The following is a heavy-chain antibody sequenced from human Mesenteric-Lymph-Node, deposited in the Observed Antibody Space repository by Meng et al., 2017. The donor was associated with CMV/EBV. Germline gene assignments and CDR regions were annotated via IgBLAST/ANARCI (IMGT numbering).Heavy chain of an antibody. CDR2: IKSKTDGGTT. Sequence: GESLRLSCAASGFTFINAWMNWVRQAPGKGLEWVGRIKSKTDGGTTDYAAPVKGRFTISRDDSKNTLSLQMNSLKTEDTAVYYCTTDLLPEFYDYVWGSYRSADYWGQGSLVTVSS. CDR1: GFTFINAW. CDR3: TTDLLPEFYDYVWGSYRSADY. V-gene: IGHV3-15*01. D-gene: IGHD3-16*02. J-gene: IGHJ4*02.